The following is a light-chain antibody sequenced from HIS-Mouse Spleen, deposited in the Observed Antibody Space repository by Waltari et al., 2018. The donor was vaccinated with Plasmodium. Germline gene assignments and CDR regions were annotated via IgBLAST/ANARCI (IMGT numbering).Light chain of an antibody. CDR1: QSISNY. Sequence: DIQMTQSPSSLSASVGDRVTITCRASQSISNYLNWYQQKPGKAPKFLIYAASTLQSGVPSRFSGSGSGTDFTLTISSLQPEDFATYYCQQSYSTWTFGQGTKAEIK. CDR2: AAS. J-gene: IGKJ1*01. V-gene: IGKV1-39*01. CDR3: QQSYSTWT.